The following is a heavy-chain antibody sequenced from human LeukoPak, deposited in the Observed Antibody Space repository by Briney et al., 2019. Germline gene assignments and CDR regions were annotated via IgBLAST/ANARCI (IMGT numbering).Heavy chain of an antibody. Sequence: SETLSLTCTVSGGSINSYYWTWIRQPPGKGLEWIGYIYYTGSTIYNPSLSGRVTISVDTSKNQFSLKLSSVTAADTAVYYCAREDFCSSGNCFDPWGQGTLVTVSS. J-gene: IGHJ5*02. CDR2: IYYTGST. D-gene: IGHD6-13*01. CDR1: GGSINSYY. CDR3: AREDFCSSGNCFDP. V-gene: IGHV4-59*01.